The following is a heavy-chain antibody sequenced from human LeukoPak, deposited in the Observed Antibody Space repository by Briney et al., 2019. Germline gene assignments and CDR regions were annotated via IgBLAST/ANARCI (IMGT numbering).Heavy chain of an antibody. Sequence: PGGSLRLSCVDSGFTFTNAWMSWVRQAPGKGLEWIGRIKSNTDGETTNYAEPVRGRFTISRDDSKSAVYLQMNSLKIEGTAVYYCTTDLGTYYHGSQRLIPIDYWGQGTLVTVSS. J-gene: IGHJ4*02. D-gene: IGHD3-10*01. V-gene: IGHV3-15*01. CDR2: IKSNTDGETT. CDR3: TTDLGTYYHGSQRLIPIDY. CDR1: GFTFTNAW.